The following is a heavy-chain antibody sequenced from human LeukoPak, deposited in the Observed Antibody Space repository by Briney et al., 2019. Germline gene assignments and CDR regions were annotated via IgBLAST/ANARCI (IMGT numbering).Heavy chain of an antibody. D-gene: IGHD2-15*01. J-gene: IGHJ4*02. V-gene: IGHV3-23*01. CDR1: GFTFSSYA. Sequence: GGSLRLSCAASGFTFSSYAMSWVRQAPGKGLEWVSGISGSGGSTYYADSVKGRFTISRDNSKKTLYLQMNSLTAEDTAVYYCAKDSRSGGSCYEDYWGQGTLVTVSP. CDR3: AKDSRSGGSCYEDY. CDR2: ISGSGGST.